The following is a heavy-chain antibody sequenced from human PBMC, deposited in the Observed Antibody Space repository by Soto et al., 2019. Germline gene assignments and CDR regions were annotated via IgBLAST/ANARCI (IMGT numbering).Heavy chain of an antibody. CDR1: Y. Sequence: YWSWIRQPPGKGLEWVGFIFHSGSTNCNPSLKSRVTFSVDTSKNQFSLKLTSVTAADTAVYYCARDQNGSPHFDYWGQGILVTVSS. J-gene: IGHJ4*02. D-gene: IGHD1-26*01. CDR2: IFHSGST. V-gene: IGHV4-59*01. CDR3: ARDQNGSPHFDY.